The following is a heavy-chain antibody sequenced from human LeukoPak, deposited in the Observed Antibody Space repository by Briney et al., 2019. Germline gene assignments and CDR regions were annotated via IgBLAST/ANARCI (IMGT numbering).Heavy chain of an antibody. V-gene: IGHV4-59*01. CDR1: GGSTSSYY. Sequence: SGTLSLTCTVSGGSTSSYYWSWIRQPPGKGLEWIGYIYYSGSTNYNPSLKSRVTISVDTSKNQFSLKLSSVTAADTAVYYCAREGRGYSYGYRYSWFDPWGQGTLVTVSS. D-gene: IGHD5-18*01. CDR2: IYYSGST. CDR3: AREGRGYSYGYRYSWFDP. J-gene: IGHJ5*02.